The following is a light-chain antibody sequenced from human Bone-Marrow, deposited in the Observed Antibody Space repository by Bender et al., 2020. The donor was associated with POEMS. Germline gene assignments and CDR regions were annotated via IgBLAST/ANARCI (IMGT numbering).Light chain of an antibody. CDR3: AVWDDSLNGWV. Sequence: QSALTQPRSVSGSPGQAVTISCTGASSDVGGYEYVSWYQQLPGKAPKLIIYDVSKRPSGVPDRFSGSKSGNTASLTISGLQAEDEADYSCAVWDDSLNGWVFGGGTKLTVL. CDR1: SSDVGGYEY. J-gene: IGLJ3*02. CDR2: DVS. V-gene: IGLV2-11*01.